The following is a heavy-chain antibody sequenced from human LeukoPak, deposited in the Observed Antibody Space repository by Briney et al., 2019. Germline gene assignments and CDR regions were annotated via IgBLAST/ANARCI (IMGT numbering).Heavy chain of an antibody. CDR2: INHSGST. CDR3: ARESEHCSGGSCYLDY. V-gene: IGHV4-34*01. J-gene: IGHJ4*02. Sequence: SETLSLTCAVYGGSFSGYYWSWIRQPPGKGLEWIGEINHSGSTNSNPSLKSRVTISVDTSKNQFSLKLSSVTAADTAVYYCARESEHCSGGSCYLDYWGQGTLVTVSS. CDR1: GGSFSGYY. D-gene: IGHD2-15*01.